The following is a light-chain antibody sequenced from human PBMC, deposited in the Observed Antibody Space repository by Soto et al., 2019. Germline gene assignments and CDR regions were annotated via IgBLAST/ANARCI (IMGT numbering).Light chain of an antibody. J-gene: IGKJ1*01. CDR2: GAS. CDR3: QQYGSSGT. CDR1: QSISSNY. V-gene: IGKV3-20*01. Sequence: EIVLTQSPGTLSLSPGERATLSCRASQSISSNYLAWYQQKPGQAPRLLIYGASSRATGIPDRFSGSASGTDFTLTISRLEPEDFAVYYCQQYGSSGTFGQGTKVDIK.